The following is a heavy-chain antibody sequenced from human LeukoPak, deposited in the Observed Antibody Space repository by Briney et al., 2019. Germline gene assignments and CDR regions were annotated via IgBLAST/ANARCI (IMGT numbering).Heavy chain of an antibody. CDR2: INHSGST. CDR1: GGSFSGYY. V-gene: IGHV4-34*01. Sequence: PSETLSLTCAVYGGSFSGYYWSWIRQPPGKGLEWIGEINHSGSTNYNPSLKSRVTISVDTSKNQFSLKLSSVTAADTAVYYCARQYSSGWHHQKFYYYYYMDVWGKGTTVTISS. CDR3: ARQYSSGWHHQKFYYYYYMDV. D-gene: IGHD6-19*01. J-gene: IGHJ6*03.